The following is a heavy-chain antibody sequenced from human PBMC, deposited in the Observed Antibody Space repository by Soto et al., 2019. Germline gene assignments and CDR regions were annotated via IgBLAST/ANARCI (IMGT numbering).Heavy chain of an antibody. D-gene: IGHD6-25*01. V-gene: IGHV1-3*01. CDR1: RYTFTNYV. CDR3: TRGGPAARWGFDN. J-gene: IGHJ5*02. Sequence: QVHLVQSGADVKKPGASVHVSCKASRYTFTNYVIHWVRLAPGERLEWMGWINAGDGNTRYSQKFQDRVTITMDTYSSTVYMKLTSLTSADTAVQYCTRGGPAARWGFDNGSQGTLVTASS. CDR2: INAGDGNT.